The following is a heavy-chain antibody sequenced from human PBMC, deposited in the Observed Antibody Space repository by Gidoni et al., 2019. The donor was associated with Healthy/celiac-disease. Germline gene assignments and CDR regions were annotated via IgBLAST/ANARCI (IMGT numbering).Heavy chain of an antibody. CDR3: ARSPQHYGSGSFDP. J-gene: IGHJ5*02. CDR2: IIPILGIA. CDR1: GGTFSSYA. V-gene: IGHV1-69*04. Sequence: QVQLVQSGAEVKKPGSSVKVSCKASGGTFSSYAISWVRQAPGQGLEWMGRIIPILGIANYAQKFQGRVTITADKSTSTAYMELSSLRSEDTAVYYCARSPQHYGSGSFDPWGQGTLVTVSS. D-gene: IGHD3-10*01.